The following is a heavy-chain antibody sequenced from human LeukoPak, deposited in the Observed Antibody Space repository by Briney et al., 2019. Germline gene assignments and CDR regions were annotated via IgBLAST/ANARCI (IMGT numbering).Heavy chain of an antibody. D-gene: IGHD2-21*01. CDR2: IYSGGST. CDR1: GFTVSSNY. Sequence: GGSLRLSCAASGFTVSSNYMSWVRQAPGKGLEWVSVIYSGGSTYYADSVKGRFTISRDNSKNTLYLQMNSLRAEDTAVYYCARFLWPYYYGMDVWGQGTTVTVSS. V-gene: IGHV3-53*01. CDR3: ARFLWPYYYGMDV. J-gene: IGHJ6*02.